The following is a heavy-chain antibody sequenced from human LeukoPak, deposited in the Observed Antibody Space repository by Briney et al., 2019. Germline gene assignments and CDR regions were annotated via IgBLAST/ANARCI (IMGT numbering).Heavy chain of an antibody. CDR2: INTNTGNP. V-gene: IGHV7-4-1*02. D-gene: IGHD6-13*01. Sequence: ASVKVSCKASGYTFTSYAMNWVRQAPGQGLEWMGWINTNTGNPAYAQGFTGRFVFSLDTSVSTAYLQISSLKAEDTAVYYCARVPNYSSSWTLLYYYYYMDVWDKGTTVTVSS. CDR3: ARVPNYSSSWTLLYYYYYMDV. J-gene: IGHJ6*03. CDR1: GYTFTSYA.